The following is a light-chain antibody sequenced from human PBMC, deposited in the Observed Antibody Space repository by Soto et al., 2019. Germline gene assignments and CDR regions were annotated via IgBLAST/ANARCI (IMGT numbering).Light chain of an antibody. CDR2: EVS. CDR1: SSDVGGYNF. V-gene: IGLV2-14*03. CDR3: SSYTTSSTVV. Sequence: ALTQPASVFGSPGQSITIPCTGTSSDVGGYNFVSWYQQHPGKAPKLMIYEVSNRPSGVSNRFSGSKSGNTASLTISGLQPEDEADYYCSSYTTSSTVVFGTGTKVTVL. J-gene: IGLJ1*01.